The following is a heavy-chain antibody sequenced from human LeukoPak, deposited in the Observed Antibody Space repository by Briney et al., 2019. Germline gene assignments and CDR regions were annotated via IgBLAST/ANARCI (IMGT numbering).Heavy chain of an antibody. CDR3: ARDDGFSCYSY. CDR1: GFTFSSYA. CDR2: ISGSGDIT. J-gene: IGHJ4*02. V-gene: IGHV3-23*01. Sequence: GGSLRLSCAASGFTFSSYAMSWVHQAPGKGREWVSAISGSGDITYYGDSVKGRFTISRDNSKNTLYLQMNSLTAEDTAVYYCARDDGFSCYSYWGQGTLVTVSS. D-gene: IGHD3/OR15-3a*01.